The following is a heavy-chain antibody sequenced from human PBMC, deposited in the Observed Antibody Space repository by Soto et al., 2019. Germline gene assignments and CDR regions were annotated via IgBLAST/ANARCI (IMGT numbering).Heavy chain of an antibody. V-gene: IGHV4-31*03. J-gene: IGHJ6*02. D-gene: IGHD2-21*02. CDR3: ARVCGGDCHNGMDV. Sequence: QVQLQESGPGLVMPSQTLSLTCTVSDGSISSGGYYWSWIRQHQGKSLEWIGYIYYSGSTYYNPSLKRRVTISVDTSKNQFSLKLSSVTAADTAVYYCARVCGGDCHNGMDVWGQGTTVTVSS. CDR1: DGSISSGGYY. CDR2: IYYSGST.